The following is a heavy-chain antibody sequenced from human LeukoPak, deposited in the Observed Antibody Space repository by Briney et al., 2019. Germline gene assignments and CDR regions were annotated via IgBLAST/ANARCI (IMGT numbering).Heavy chain of an antibody. CDR1: GFTFDDYA. CDR3: AKGEASRYVSYYYYYMDV. Sequence: GGSLRLSCAASGFTFDDYAMHWVRQAPGKGLEWVSLISWDGGSTYYADSVKGRFAISRDNSKNSLYLQMNSLRAEDTALYYCAKGEASRYVSYYYYYMDVWGKGTTVTVS. J-gene: IGHJ6*03. CDR2: ISWDGGST. D-gene: IGHD1-1*01. V-gene: IGHV3-43D*03.